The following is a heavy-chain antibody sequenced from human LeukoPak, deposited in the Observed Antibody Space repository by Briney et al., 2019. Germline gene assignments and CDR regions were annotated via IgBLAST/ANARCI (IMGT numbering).Heavy chain of an antibody. D-gene: IGHD1-7*01. CDR3: ARGLSGTRFDY. CDR2: ISGSGGST. V-gene: IGHV3-23*01. Sequence: GGSLRLSCAASGFTFSSYAMSWVRQAPGKGLEWVSGISGSGGSTFYADSVKGRFTISRDNSKSTLFLQMNSLRAEDTAVYYCARGLSGTRFDYWGQGTLVTVSS. J-gene: IGHJ4*02. CDR1: GFTFSSYA.